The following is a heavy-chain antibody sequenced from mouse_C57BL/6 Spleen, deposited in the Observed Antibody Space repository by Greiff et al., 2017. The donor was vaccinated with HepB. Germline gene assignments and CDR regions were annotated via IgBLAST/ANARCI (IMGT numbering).Heavy chain of an antibody. D-gene: IGHD1-1*01. CDR1: GYTFTSYW. V-gene: IGHV1-50*01. CDR3: AIPHYYYGSGDAMDY. CDR2: IDPSDSYT. Sequence: VQLQQSGAELVKPGASVKLSCKASGYTFTSYWMQWVKQRPGQGLEWIGEIDPSDSYTNYNQKCKGKATLTVDTSSSTAYMQLSSLTSEDSAVYYCAIPHYYYGSGDAMDYWGQGTSVTVSS. J-gene: IGHJ4*01.